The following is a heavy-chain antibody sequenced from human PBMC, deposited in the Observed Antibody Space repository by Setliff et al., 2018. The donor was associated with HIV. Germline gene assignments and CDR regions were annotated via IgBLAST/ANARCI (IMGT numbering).Heavy chain of an antibody. CDR1: GFTFSRNW. V-gene: IGHV3-7*03. J-gene: IGHJ4*02. CDR3: ARVAGTTFPYYFDY. Sequence: QPGGSLRLSCAASGFTFSRNWMSWVRQAPGKGLEWVANLNQDGSEKYYVDSVKGRFTISRDNAKNSVYLQMNSLRAEDTAVYYCARVAGTTFPYYFDYWGQGTLVTVSS. D-gene: IGHD1-7*01. CDR2: LNQDGSEK.